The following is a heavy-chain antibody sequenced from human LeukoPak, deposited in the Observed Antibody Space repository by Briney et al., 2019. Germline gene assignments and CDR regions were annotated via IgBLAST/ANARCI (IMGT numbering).Heavy chain of an antibody. D-gene: IGHD6-19*01. V-gene: IGHV3-49*03. CDR3: SREGGSGWAYDY. CDR2: IRSKVYGGTP. CDR1: GFTFGDYA. J-gene: IGHJ4*02. Sequence: GSLRVSCTGSGFTFGDYAMSWFRQAPERGLEYIGFIRSKVYGGTPEYAASVRGRFTISRDDSKSITYLQMNSLKSEDTAVYYCSREGGSGWAYDYWGQGTVVTVSS.